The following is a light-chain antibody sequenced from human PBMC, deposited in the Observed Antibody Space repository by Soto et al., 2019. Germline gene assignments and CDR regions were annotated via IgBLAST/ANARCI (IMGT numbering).Light chain of an antibody. CDR1: QSVSSSY. CDR2: GAS. V-gene: IGKV3-20*01. Sequence: EIVLTQSPGTLSLSPGERATLSCRASQSVSSSYLAWYQQKPGQAPRLLIYGASSRATGIPDRFSGSGSGTDFALTGSRLETEEFARHYCQQYASWWTFGPGNKRDIK. CDR3: QQYASWWT. J-gene: IGKJ1*01.